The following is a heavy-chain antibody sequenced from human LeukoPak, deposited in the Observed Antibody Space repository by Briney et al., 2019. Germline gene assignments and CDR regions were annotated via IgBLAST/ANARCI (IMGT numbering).Heavy chain of an antibody. CDR2: ISSSSSYI. CDR3: ARSYTFMDYGDYLLFDY. J-gene: IGHJ4*02. V-gene: IGHV3-21*01. CDR1: GFTFSSYS. Sequence: SGGSLRLSCAASGFTFSSYSMNWVRQAPGKGLEWVSSISSSSSYIYYADSVKGRFTISRDNAKNSLYLQMNSLRAEDTAVYYCARSYTFMDYGDYLLFDYSVQGTLVTVSS. D-gene: IGHD4-17*01.